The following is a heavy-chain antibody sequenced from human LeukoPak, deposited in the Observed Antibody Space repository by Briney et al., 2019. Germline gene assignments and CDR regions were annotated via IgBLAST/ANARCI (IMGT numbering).Heavy chain of an antibody. J-gene: IGHJ5*02. CDR2: IYYSGTT. Sequence: PSETLSLTCTVSGGSISSYYWSWIRQPLGKGLEWIGFIYYSGTTNYNPSLKSRVTISVDTSKNQFSLKLSSVTAADTAVYYCARGAAAGTEYNWFDPWGQGTLVTVSS. CDR3: ARGAAAGTEYNWFDP. D-gene: IGHD6-13*01. V-gene: IGHV4-59*01. CDR1: GGSISSYY.